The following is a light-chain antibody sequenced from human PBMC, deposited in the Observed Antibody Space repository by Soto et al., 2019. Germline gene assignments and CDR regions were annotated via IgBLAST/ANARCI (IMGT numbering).Light chain of an antibody. Sequence: IVLTQSPGTLSLSPGERATLSFRASQSVSSSYLAWYQQKPGQAPRLLIYGASNRATGIPDRFSGSGSGTDFTLAISRLEPEDFAVYYCQQYGSSPRTFGQGTRLQIK. CDR2: GAS. CDR1: QSVSSSY. V-gene: IGKV3-20*01. CDR3: QQYGSSPRT. J-gene: IGKJ5*01.